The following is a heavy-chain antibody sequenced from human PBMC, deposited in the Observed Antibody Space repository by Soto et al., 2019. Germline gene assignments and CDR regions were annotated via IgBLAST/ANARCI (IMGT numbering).Heavy chain of an antibody. Sequence: SETLSLTCTVSGGSISSGGYYWSWIRQHPGKGLEWIGYIYYSGSTYYNPSLKSRVTISVDTSKNQFSLKLSSVTAADTAVYYGARVSRYCSGGSCYQGDFDYWGQGTLVTVSS. CDR1: GGSISSGGYY. V-gene: IGHV4-31*02. CDR2: IYYSGST. CDR3: ARVSRYCSGGSCYQGDFDY. D-gene: IGHD2-15*01. J-gene: IGHJ4*02.